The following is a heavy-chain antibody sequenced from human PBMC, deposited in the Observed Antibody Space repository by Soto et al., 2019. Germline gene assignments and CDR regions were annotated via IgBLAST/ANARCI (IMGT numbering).Heavy chain of an antibody. CDR1: GGSISSGCYY. Sequence: QVQLQESGPGLVTPSQTLSLTCTVSGGSISSGCYYWSWIRQHPGKGLEWIGYIYYSGSTYYNPSLKSLVTISVDTSKNQFALKLSSVTAADTAVYYCARSGGHSYFDYGGQGTLVTVSS. D-gene: IGHD3-10*01. CDR3: ARSGGHSYFDY. CDR2: IYYSGST. V-gene: IGHV4-31*01. J-gene: IGHJ4*02.